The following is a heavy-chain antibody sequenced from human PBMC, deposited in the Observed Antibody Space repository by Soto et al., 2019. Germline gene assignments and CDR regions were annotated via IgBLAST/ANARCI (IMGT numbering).Heavy chain of an antibody. V-gene: IGHV3-48*02. D-gene: IGHD3-16*01. CDR1: GFSFSSRA. CDR2: ISSSSSNI. J-gene: IGHJ4*02. CDR3: ASDRSPGSNWYYYLES. Sequence: DVQRGESGGGLVQPGGSLRLSCTASGFSFSSRAMNWVRQFPGRGLAWVSYISSSSSNIDYADSVKGRFTVSRDNAKNSLYLQMNTLRDEDTAVYYCASDRSPGSNWYYYLESGGQGTLVTVSS.